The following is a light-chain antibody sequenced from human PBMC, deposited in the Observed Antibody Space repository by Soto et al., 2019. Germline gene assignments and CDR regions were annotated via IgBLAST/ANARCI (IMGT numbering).Light chain of an antibody. CDR3: SSYTISSTPLYV. CDR1: SSDVGGYNY. J-gene: IGLJ1*01. Sequence: QSVLTQPASVSGSPGQSITISCTGTSSDVGGYNYVSWYQQHPGKAPKLMIYDVSNRPSGVSNRFSGSKSGNTASLTISGLQAEDVADYYCSSYTISSTPLYVSGTGTKV. V-gene: IGLV2-14*01. CDR2: DVS.